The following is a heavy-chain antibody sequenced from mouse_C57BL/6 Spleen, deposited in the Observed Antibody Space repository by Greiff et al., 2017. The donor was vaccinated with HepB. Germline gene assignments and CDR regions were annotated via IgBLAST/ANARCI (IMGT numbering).Heavy chain of an antibody. Sequence: VKLMESGAELMKPGASVKLSCKATGYTFTGYWIEWVKQRPGHGLEWIGEILPGSGSTNYNEKFKGKATFTADTSSNTAYMQLSSLTTEDSAIYYCARPLAYYGNRGFAYWGQGTLVTVSA. V-gene: IGHV1-9*01. CDR1: GYTFTGYW. D-gene: IGHD2-10*01. CDR2: ILPGSGST. J-gene: IGHJ3*01. CDR3: ARPLAYYGNRGFAY.